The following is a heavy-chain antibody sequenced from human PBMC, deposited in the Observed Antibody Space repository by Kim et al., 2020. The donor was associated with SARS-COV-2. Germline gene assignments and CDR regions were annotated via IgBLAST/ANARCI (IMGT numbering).Heavy chain of an antibody. CDR1: GFTFSSYA. V-gene: IGHV3-23*03. Sequence: GGSLRLSCAASGFTFSSYAMSWVRQAPGKGLEWVSVIYSGGSSTYYADSVKGRFTISRDNSKNTLYLQMNSLRAEDTAGYYCAKGLRAAAGTFDYWGQGTLVTVSS. J-gene: IGHJ4*02. CDR2: IYSGGSST. D-gene: IGHD6-13*01. CDR3: AKGLRAAAGTFDY.